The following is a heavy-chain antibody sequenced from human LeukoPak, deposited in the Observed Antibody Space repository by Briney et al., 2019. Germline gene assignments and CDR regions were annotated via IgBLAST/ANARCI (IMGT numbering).Heavy chain of an antibody. D-gene: IGHD1-26*01. J-gene: IGHJ4*02. CDR1: GFTFSSAW. CDR2: IYYSGST. V-gene: IGHV4-59*01. Sequence: GSLRLSCAASGFTFSSAWMSWVRQPPGKGLEWIGYIYYSGSTNYNPSLKSRVTISVDTSKNQFSLKLSSVTAADTAVYYCARAGGATHYFDYWGQGTLVTVSS. CDR3: ARAGGATHYFDY.